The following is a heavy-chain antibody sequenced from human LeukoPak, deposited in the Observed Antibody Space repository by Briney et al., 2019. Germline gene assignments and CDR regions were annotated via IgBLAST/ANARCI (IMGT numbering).Heavy chain of an antibody. Sequence: GGSLRLSCAASGFTFDDYAMHWVRQAPGKGLEWVSGISWNSGSIGYADSVKGRFTISRDNAKNSVYLQMNSLRAEDTAIYFCATVRGYDIRDLDYWGQGTLVSVSS. CDR1: GFTFDDYA. J-gene: IGHJ4*02. D-gene: IGHD5-12*01. CDR2: ISWNSGSI. CDR3: ATVRGYDIRDLDY. V-gene: IGHV3-9*01.